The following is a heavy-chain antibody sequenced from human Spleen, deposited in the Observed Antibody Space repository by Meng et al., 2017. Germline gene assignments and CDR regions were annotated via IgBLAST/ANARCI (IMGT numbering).Heavy chain of an antibody. J-gene: IGHJ4*02. CDR3: ARGPTTMAHDFDY. D-gene: IGHD4-11*01. CDR1: GGSFSDYY. CDR2: INHSGST. Sequence: QVQLQQWGAGLLKPSETLSLTCVVSGGSFSDYYWSWIRQPPGKGMEWIGEINHSGSTNYNSSLESRATISVDTSQNNLYLKLSSVTAADSAVYYCARGPTTMAHDFDYWGQGTLVTVSS. V-gene: IGHV4-34*01.